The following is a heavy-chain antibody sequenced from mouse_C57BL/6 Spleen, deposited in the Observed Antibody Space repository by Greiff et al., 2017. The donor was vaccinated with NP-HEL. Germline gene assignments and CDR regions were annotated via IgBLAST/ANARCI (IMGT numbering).Heavy chain of an antibody. D-gene: IGHD2-4*01. CDR1: GFSLTNYA. CDR2: IWSGGNT. CDR3: ARCDYGSLVY. Sequence: VQLQQSGPGLVQSSQSLSITCAVSGFSLTNYALHWVRQSPGKGLEWLGVIWSGGNTDYNAAFISRLSISKDNSKSQVFFKMNSLQGDDTAIYYCARCDYGSLVYWGQGTLVTVSA. J-gene: IGHJ3*01. V-gene: IGHV2-2*01.